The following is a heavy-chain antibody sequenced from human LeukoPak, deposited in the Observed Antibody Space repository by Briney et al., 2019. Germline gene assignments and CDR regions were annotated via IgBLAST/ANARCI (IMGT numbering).Heavy chain of an antibody. D-gene: IGHD5-24*01. J-gene: IGHJ4*02. Sequence: GGSLRLSCAASGFTFSSYSMNWVRQAPGKGLEWVSSISSSSSYIYYADSVKGRFTISRDNAKNSLCLQMNSLRAEDTAVYYCARDKGVDRDGYNFRRGLDYWGQGTLVTVSS. CDR3: ARDKGVDRDGYNFRRGLDY. CDR1: GFTFSSYS. V-gene: IGHV3-21*01. CDR2: ISSSSSYI.